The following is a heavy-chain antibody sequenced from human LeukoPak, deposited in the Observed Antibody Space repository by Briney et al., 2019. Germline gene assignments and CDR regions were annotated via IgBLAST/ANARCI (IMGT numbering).Heavy chain of an antibody. J-gene: IGHJ4*02. CDR1: GGSFSAYY. CDR2: INHTGRT. Sequence: PSETLSLTCAVYGGSFSAYYWSWIRQPPGKGLEWIGEINHTGRTNYNPSLKSRVTISIDTSKKQFSLKLSSVTAADTAVYYCARGRERYYFDYWGQGTLVTVSS. V-gene: IGHV4-34*01. D-gene: IGHD1-26*01. CDR3: ARGRERYYFDY.